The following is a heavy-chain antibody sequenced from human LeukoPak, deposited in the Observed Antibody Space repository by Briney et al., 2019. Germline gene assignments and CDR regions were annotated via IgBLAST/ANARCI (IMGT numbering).Heavy chain of an antibody. J-gene: IGHJ4*02. CDR2: IHSDDNT. CDR1: GFTVSDIY. D-gene: IGHD2-15*01. V-gene: IGHV3-66*02. Sequence: GGSLRLSCAASGFTVSDIYMSCVRQAPGKGLEWVSVIHSDDNTYYADSVKGRYTISRDNSKNTLPLQMNSLRVEDTAVYYCARERYCRSGSCPNSNRYFDSWGQGTLVTVSS. CDR3: ARERYCRSGSCPNSNRYFDS.